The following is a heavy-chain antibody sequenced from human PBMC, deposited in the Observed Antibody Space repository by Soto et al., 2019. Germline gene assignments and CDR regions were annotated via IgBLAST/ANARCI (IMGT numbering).Heavy chain of an antibody. Sequence: ASVKVSCRASGYTFTSYGISWVRQAPGQGLEWMGWISAYNGNTNYAQKLQGRVTMTTDTSTSTAYMELRSLRSDDTAVYYCARDISTYYYDSSGYFPDAFDIWGQGTMVTVSS. D-gene: IGHD3-22*01. CDR1: GYTFTSYG. J-gene: IGHJ3*02. CDR2: ISAYNGNT. V-gene: IGHV1-18*01. CDR3: ARDISTYYYDSSGYFPDAFDI.